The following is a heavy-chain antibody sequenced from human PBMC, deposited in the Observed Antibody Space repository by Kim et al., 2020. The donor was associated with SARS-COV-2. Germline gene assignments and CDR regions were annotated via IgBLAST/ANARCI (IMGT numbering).Heavy chain of an antibody. CDR1: GGSVSSGSYF. CDR2: FHYTGRT. CDR3: ARFGDYRGFY. Sequence: SETLSLTCTVSGGSVSSGSYFWSWIRQPPGKALEWIGHFHYTGRTDYNPSLKSRVSISVDTSKNQFSLKLTSVTAADTAVYYCARFGDYRGFYWGQGSLVTVSS. V-gene: IGHV4-61*01. D-gene: IGHD5-12*01. J-gene: IGHJ4*02.